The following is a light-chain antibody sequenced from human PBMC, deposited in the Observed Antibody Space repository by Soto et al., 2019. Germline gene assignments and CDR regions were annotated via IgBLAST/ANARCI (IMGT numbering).Light chain of an antibody. V-gene: IGLV2-14*01. CDR3: SSYTSYTTLWV. J-gene: IGLJ3*02. CDR1: GSDIGNYNY. CDR2: GVS. Sequence: QSALTQPASVSGSPGQSITISCTGTGSDIGNYNYVSWYQQHPGKAPKLMIYGVSNRPSGVSNRFSGSKSGNAASLTISGLQAEDEADYYCSSYTSYTTLWVFGGGTKLTAL.